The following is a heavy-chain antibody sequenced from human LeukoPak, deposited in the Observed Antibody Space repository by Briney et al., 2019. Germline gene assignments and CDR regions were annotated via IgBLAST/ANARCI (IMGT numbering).Heavy chain of an antibody. CDR3: ARDVTLDTAKDAFDI. CDR2: IYYSGST. Sequence: PSETLSLTCTVSGGSISSSSYYWGWIRQPPGKGLEWIGSIYYSGSTYYNPSLKSRVTISVDTSKNQFSLKLSSVTAADTAVYYCARDVTLDTAKDAFDIWGQGTMVTVSS. V-gene: IGHV4-39*07. CDR1: GGSISSSSYY. J-gene: IGHJ3*02. D-gene: IGHD5-18*01.